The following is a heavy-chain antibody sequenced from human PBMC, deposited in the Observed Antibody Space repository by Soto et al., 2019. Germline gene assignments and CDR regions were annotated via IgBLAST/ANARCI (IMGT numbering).Heavy chain of an antibody. CDR2: IYYSGST. Sequence: SETLSLTCTVSGGSISSGGYYWSWIRQHPGKGLEWIGYIYYSGSTYYNPSLKSRVTISVDTSKNQFSLKLSSVTAADTAVYYCARDSIGSGSYPTYCYYGMDVWGQGTTVTVSS. V-gene: IGHV4-31*03. CDR1: GGSISSGGYY. CDR3: ARDSIGSGSYPTYCYYGMDV. D-gene: IGHD3-10*01. J-gene: IGHJ6*02.